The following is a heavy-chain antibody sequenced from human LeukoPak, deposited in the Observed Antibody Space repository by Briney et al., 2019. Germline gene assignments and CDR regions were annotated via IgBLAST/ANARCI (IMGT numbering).Heavy chain of an antibody. D-gene: IGHD1-26*01. CDR2: ISSSGSSI. CDR3: ARTLVGATN. Sequence: GGSLRLSCAASGVTFSRIEMNWVRQAPGKGPEWVSYISSSGSSIYYADSVKGRFTISRDNAKNSLYLQMNSLRAEDTAVYYCARTLVGATNWGEGTLVTVSS. J-gene: IGHJ4*02. V-gene: IGHV3-48*03. CDR1: GVTFSRIE.